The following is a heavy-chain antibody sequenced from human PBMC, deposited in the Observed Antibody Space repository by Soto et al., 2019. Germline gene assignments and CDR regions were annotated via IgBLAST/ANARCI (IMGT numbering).Heavy chain of an antibody. V-gene: IGHV4-61*01. CDR2: ISYSGST. CDR1: GASVSSGNYY. Sequence: QVQLQESGPGLVKPSETLSLTCTVSGASVSSGNYYWSWIRQPPGKGLECIGYISYSGSTNYNPVLRSRVTMSIDTSKNQFSLKLSSVTAADTAVYYCARGSGSYYAYWGQGTLVTVSS. CDR3: ARGSGSYYAY. D-gene: IGHD1-26*01. J-gene: IGHJ4*02.